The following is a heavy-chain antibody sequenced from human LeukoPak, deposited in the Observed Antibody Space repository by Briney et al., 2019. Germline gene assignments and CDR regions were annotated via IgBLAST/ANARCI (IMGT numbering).Heavy chain of an antibody. Sequence: GGSLRLSCAASGFTFSSYGMGWVRQAPGKGLEWVSAMSSGGGSTFYADSVKGRFTISRDNSKNTLYLQMNSLRDEDTAVYYCAKSHCGSFSCSRAEFWGQGTLVTVSS. D-gene: IGHD2-2*01. CDR2: MSSGGGST. CDR3: AKSHCGSFSCSRAEF. CDR1: GFTFSSYG. V-gene: IGHV3-23*01. J-gene: IGHJ4*02.